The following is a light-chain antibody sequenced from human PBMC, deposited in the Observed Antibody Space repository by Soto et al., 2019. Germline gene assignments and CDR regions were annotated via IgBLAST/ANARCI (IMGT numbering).Light chain of an antibody. V-gene: IGKV2-28*01. CDR2: LGS. CDR1: QSLLRSKNGYNY. CDR3: MASLPTLA. Sequence: DIVVTQSPLSLTVTPGEPVSISCRSSQSLLRSKNGYNYLDWYIQKPGQSPQVLIYLGSNRASGVPDRFSGSGSGTDFTLEISSVEAEDVGVYYCMASLPTLAFGGGTTVQIK. J-gene: IGKJ4*01.